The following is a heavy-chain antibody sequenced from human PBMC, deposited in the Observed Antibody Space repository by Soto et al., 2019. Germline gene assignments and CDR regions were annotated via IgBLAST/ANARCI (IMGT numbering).Heavy chain of an antibody. V-gene: IGHV6-1*01. CDR1: GDSVSSNSAA. CDR3: ARTGGATDS. J-gene: IGHJ4*02. CDR2: TYYRSKWYN. Sequence: QVQLQQSGPGLVKPSQTLSLTCAISGDSVSSNSAAWNWIRQSPSRGFEWLGRTYYRSKWYNEYAVSVKSRIPTNPDTSKNPFSLPLNSVTPEDTAVYYCARTGGATDSWGQGTLFTVSS. D-gene: IGHD1-26*01.